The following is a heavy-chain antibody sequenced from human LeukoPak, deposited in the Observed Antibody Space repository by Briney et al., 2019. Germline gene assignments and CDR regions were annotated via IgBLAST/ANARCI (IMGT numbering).Heavy chain of an antibody. V-gene: IGHV3-21*01. D-gene: IGHD1-26*01. CDR3: ARDLLGWELHYDY. J-gene: IGHJ4*02. CDR2: ISGSSSYI. Sequence: GGSLRLSCAVSGFTFSSFWMSWVRQAPGKGLEWVSSISGSSSYIYYADSVKGRFSISRDNAKNSLYLQMNSLRAEDTAVYYCARDLLGWELHYDYWGQGTLVTVSS. CDR1: GFTFSSFW.